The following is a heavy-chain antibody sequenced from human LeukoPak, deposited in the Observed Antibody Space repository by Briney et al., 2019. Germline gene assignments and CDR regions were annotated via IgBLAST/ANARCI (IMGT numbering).Heavy chain of an antibody. CDR3: ATDRATQYFDY. D-gene: IGHD2-15*01. V-gene: IGHV3-30*02. J-gene: IGHJ4*02. CDR2: IWYDGSNK. CDR1: GITFRSYG. Sequence: GSLRLSCAASGITFRSYGMHWVRQAPGKGLEWVAFIWYDGSNKYYADSVKGRFTISRDNSRNTLFLQMNSLRAEDTAVYYCATDRATQYFDYWGQGTLVSVSS.